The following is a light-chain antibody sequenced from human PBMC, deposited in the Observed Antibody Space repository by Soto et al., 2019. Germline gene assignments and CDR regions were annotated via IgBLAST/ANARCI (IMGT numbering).Light chain of an antibody. Sequence: QSVLTQPPSVSGAPGQRVTISCTGSSSNIGAGYDVHWYQQRPGTAPKLLIYGNKNRPSGVPDRFSGSKSGTSASLAITGLQAEDEADYCCQSYDSSLSVSYVFGTGTKLTVL. CDR2: GNK. J-gene: IGLJ1*01. CDR1: SSNIGAGYD. V-gene: IGLV1-40*01. CDR3: QSYDSSLSVSYV.